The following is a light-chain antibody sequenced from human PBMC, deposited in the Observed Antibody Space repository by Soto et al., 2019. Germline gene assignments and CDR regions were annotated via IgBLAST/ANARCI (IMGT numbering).Light chain of an antibody. CDR3: LQALQTRPLT. CDR1: QSLLHSNGYNY. Sequence: DIVMTQSPLSLPVTPGEPASISCRSSQSLLHSNGYNYLDWYLQKPGQSPQLLIYLGSNRASGVPDRFSGSGSGTDFTLKISRVEAEDVGVYYCLQALQTRPLTFGGGTNVDIK. V-gene: IGKV2-28*01. CDR2: LGS. J-gene: IGKJ4*01.